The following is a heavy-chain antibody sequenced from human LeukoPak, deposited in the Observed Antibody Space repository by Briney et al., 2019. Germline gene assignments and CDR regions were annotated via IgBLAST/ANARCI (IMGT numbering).Heavy chain of an antibody. Sequence: NRGESLKISCKGSGYRFTKSWIGWVRQMPGKGLEWMGIIYPGDPDTRYSPSFQGQVTISADKSISTAYLQWSSLKASDTAMYYCARSNTLWYSSSWCPYYGMDVWGQGTTVTASS. J-gene: IGHJ6*02. V-gene: IGHV5-51*01. CDR2: IYPGDPDT. CDR1: GYRFTKSW. D-gene: IGHD6-13*01. CDR3: ARSNTLWYSSSWCPYYGMDV.